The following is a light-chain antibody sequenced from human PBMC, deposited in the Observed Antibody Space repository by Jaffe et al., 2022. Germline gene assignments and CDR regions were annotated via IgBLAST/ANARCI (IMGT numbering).Light chain of an antibody. CDR3: QQYGTSPRT. Sequence: EIVLTQSPGTLSLSPGERATLSCRASQSVRNNYLAWYQQKPGQAPRLLIDGASSRATGIPDRFSGSGSGTDFTLTINRLEPEDFAVYYCQQYGTSPRTFGQGTNVEIK. CDR1: QSVRNNY. CDR2: GAS. V-gene: IGKV3-20*01. J-gene: IGKJ1*01.